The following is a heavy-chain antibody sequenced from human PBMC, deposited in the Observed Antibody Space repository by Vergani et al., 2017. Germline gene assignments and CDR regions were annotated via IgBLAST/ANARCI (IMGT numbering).Heavy chain of an antibody. CDR2: INSDGSST. V-gene: IGHV3-74*01. CDR1: GFTFSSYW. Sequence: EVQLLESGGGLVQPGGSLRLSCAASGFTFSSYWMHWVRQAPGKGLVWVSRINSDGSSTSYANSVKGRFTISRDNAKNTLYLQMNRQRAEDTAVYYCARDRGIYYFDSWGQGTLVTVSS. J-gene: IGHJ4*02. CDR3: ARDRGIYYFDS. D-gene: IGHD3-10*01.